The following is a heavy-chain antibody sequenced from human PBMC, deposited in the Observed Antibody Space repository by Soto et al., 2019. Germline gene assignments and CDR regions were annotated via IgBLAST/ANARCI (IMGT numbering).Heavy chain of an antibody. J-gene: IGHJ6*02. CDR3: ARGFTYGGTYYYYGMDV. D-gene: IGHD4-17*01. CDR2: ISAYNGNT. V-gene: IGHV1-18*01. Sequence: QVQLVQSGAEVKKPGASVKVSCKASGYTFTSYGISWVRQAPGQGLEWMGWISAYNGNTNYAQKLQGRVAMTTDTSTSTAYMELRSLRSDDTAVYYCARGFTYGGTYYYYGMDVWGQGTTVTVSS. CDR1: GYTFTSYG.